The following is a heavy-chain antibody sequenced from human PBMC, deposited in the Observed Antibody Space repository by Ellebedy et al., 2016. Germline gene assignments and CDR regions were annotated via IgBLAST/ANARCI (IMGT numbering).Heavy chain of an antibody. J-gene: IGHJ4*02. CDR1: GFTFSNYG. CDR3: AKGFAGATDS. CDR2: ILRDGSNK. V-gene: IGHV3-30*18. Sequence: GESLKISXAASGFTFSNYGMHWVRQAPGQGLEWVAVILRDGSNKFYADSVKGRFTISRDNSKNTLYLQMNSLRTEDTAVYHCAKGFAGATDSWGQGTLATVSS. D-gene: IGHD1-26*01.